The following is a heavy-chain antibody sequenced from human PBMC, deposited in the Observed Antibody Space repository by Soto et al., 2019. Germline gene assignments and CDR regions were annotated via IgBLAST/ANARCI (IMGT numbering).Heavy chain of an antibody. CDR3: ASGASRWYPYFFDS. J-gene: IGHJ4*02. CDR2: IIPYYNTL. CDR1: EGTFNSYA. D-gene: IGHD6-13*01. Sequence: QAQVIQSGAEVRKPGSSVKLSCKASEGTFNSYAIAWVRQAPGQGLEWMGGIIPYYNTLNYAQKFQDRVTVTADDSTNTVYMELSSLRSDDTAVYFCASGASRWYPYFFDSWAQGTLVTVSS. V-gene: IGHV1-69*01.